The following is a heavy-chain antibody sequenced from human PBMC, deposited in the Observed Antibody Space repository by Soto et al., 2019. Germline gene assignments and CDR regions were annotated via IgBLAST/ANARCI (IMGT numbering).Heavy chain of an antibody. CDR2: INSDGSST. CDR3: ARGASYYYGSGSWEPPIFYYYYYGMDV. Sequence: GGSLRLSCAASGFTFSSYWMHWVRQAPGKGLVWVSRINSDGSSTSYADSVKGRFTISRDNAKNTLYLQMNSLRAEDTAVYYCARGASYYYGSGSWEPPIFYYYYYGMDVWGQGTTVTVSS. V-gene: IGHV3-74*01. CDR1: GFTFSSYW. J-gene: IGHJ6*02. D-gene: IGHD3-10*01.